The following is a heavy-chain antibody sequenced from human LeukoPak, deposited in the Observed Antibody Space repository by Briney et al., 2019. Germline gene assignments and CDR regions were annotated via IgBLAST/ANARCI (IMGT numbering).Heavy chain of an antibody. CDR1: GFTFSSYA. D-gene: IGHD3-9*01. J-gene: IGHJ4*02. V-gene: IGHV3-23*01. Sequence: GGSLRLSCAASGFTFSSYAMSWVRQAPGKGLEWVSVISGSGGSTYYADSVKGRFTVSRDKSKNTLYLQMNSLRAEDTAVYYCARPLYYDILTGYFSYWGQGTLVTVSS. CDR3: ARPLYYDILTGYFSY. CDR2: ISGSGGST.